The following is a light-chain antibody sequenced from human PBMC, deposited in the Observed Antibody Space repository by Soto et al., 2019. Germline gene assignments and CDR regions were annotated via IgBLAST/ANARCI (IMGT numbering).Light chain of an antibody. J-gene: IGLJ1*01. V-gene: IGLV1-51*01. Sequence: QSVLTQPPSVTAARGRKVTISCSGSSSHIGGNSVSWYQQLPGTAPKLLIYDDNKRPSGIPDRFSGSKSGTSATLGITGFQTGDEADYYCGSWDSSLSAYVFGTGTKVTVL. CDR1: SSHIGGNS. CDR3: GSWDSSLSAYV. CDR2: DDN.